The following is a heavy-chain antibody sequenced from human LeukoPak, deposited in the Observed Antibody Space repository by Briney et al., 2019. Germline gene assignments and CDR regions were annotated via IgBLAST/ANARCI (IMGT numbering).Heavy chain of an antibody. J-gene: IGHJ6*02. CDR2: INHSGST. Sequence: PSETLSLTCAVYGGSFSGYYWSWIRQPPGKGLEWIGEINHSGSTNYNPSLKSRVTISVDTSKNQFSLKLSSVTAAGTAVYYCARVRIFGVAPPYGMDVWGQGTTVTVSS. CDR3: ARVRIFGVAPPYGMDV. V-gene: IGHV4-34*01. CDR1: GGSFSGYY. D-gene: IGHD3-3*02.